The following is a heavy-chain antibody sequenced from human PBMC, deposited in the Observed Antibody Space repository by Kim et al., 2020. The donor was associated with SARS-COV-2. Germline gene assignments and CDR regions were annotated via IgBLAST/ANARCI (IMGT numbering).Heavy chain of an antibody. V-gene: IGHV3-23*01. D-gene: IGHD4-17*01. J-gene: IGHJ6*02. Sequence: SVKGRFTISTDNSGNALYLERTSLRAEDTAVYYCAKEGGVNTAYFSAMDVWGQGTTVTVSS. CDR3: AKEGGVNTAYFSAMDV.